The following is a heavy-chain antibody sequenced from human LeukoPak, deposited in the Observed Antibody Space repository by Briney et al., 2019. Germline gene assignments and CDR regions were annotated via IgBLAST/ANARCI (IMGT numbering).Heavy chain of an antibody. Sequence: PGGSLRLSCAASGFTFSTYAMTWVRQAPGKGLEWVPVISASGTAHYADSMKGRFTISRDNSKNTVYLQLSSLRPEDTAVYYCAKARVTTGYYMQVDYWGQGTLVTVSS. CDR2: ISASGTA. CDR3: AKARVTTGYYMQVDY. D-gene: IGHD3-9*01. CDR1: GFTFSTYA. V-gene: IGHV3-23*01. J-gene: IGHJ4*02.